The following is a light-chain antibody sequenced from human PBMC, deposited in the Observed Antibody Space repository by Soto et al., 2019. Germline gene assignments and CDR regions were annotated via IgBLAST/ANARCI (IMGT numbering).Light chain of an antibody. V-gene: IGLV1-44*01. CDR3: AGWDDSLNGVV. J-gene: IGLJ2*01. CDR2: RNH. CDR1: KSNIGTNT. Sequence: QTVVTQPPSASGTPGQRVTISCSGSKSNIGTNTVTWYRHLPGTAPKLLIHRNHQRPSGVPDRFSVSKSGASASLAISGLQSEDEADYYCAGWDDSLNGVVFGGGTKVTVL.